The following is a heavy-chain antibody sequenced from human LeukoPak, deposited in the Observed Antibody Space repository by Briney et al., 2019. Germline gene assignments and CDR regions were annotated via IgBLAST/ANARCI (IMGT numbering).Heavy chain of an antibody. CDR3: AKDPDLRSSGYSDY. J-gene: IGHJ4*02. CDR2: ISGSGGST. V-gene: IGHV3-23*01. D-gene: IGHD3-22*01. Sequence: PGGSLRLSCAASGFTFSSYSMNWVRQAPGKGLEWVSAISGSGGSTYYADSVKGRFTISRDNSKNTLYLQMNSLRAEDTAVYYCAKDPDLRSSGYSDYWGQGTLVTVSS. CDR1: GFTFSSYS.